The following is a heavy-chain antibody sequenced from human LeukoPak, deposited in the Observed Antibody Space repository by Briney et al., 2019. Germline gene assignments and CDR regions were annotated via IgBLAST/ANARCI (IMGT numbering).Heavy chain of an antibody. Sequence: GGSLRLSCAASGFTFSSYAMSWVRQALGKGLEWVSAISDSGGSTYYADSVKGRFTISRDNSKNTLYLQMNSLRAEDTTVYYCAKDQRGEMSSTTSPGEDYWGQGTLVTVSS. J-gene: IGHJ4*02. CDR2: ISDSGGST. D-gene: IGHD2-2*01. CDR1: GFTFSSYA. V-gene: IGHV3-23*01. CDR3: AKDQRGEMSSTTSPGEDY.